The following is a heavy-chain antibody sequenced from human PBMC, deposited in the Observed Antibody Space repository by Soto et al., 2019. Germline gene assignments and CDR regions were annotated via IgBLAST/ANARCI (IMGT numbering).Heavy chain of an antibody. CDR3: ARGSTGIAAAGAYYFDY. V-gene: IGHV4-34*01. Sequence: ETLSLTGAVYGASFSGYYWSGIRQPPGKGLEWIGEINHSGSTNYNPSLKSRVTISVDTSKNQFSLKRSSVTAADTAVYSCARGSTGIAAAGAYYFDYWGQGTLVTVYS. CDR2: INHSGST. D-gene: IGHD6-13*01. CDR1: GASFSGYY. J-gene: IGHJ4*02.